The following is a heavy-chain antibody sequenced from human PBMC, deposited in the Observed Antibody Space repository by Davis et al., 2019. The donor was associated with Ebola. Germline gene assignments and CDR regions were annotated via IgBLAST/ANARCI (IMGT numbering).Heavy chain of an antibody. CDR1: GGTFSSYA. Sequence: AASVKVSCKASGGTFSSYAISWVRQAPGQGLEWMGRIIPILGIANYAQKFRGRVTITADKSTSTAYMELSSLRSEDTAVYYCARDPNWFDPWGQGTLITVSS. V-gene: IGHV1-69*04. CDR3: ARDPNWFDP. J-gene: IGHJ5*02. CDR2: IIPILGIA.